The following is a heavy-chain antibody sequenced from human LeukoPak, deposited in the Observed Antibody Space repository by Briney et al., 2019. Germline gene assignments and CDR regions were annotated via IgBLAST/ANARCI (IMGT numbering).Heavy chain of an antibody. D-gene: IGHD2-2*01. Sequence: SETLSLTRAVYGGSFSGYYWSWIRQPPGKGLEWIGEINHSGSTNYNPSLKSRVTISVDTSKNQFSLKLSSVTTADTAVYYCARGVVVVPAASNFGYWGQGTLVTVSS. CDR2: INHSGST. CDR3: ARGVVVVPAASNFGY. CDR1: GGSFSGYY. V-gene: IGHV4-34*01. J-gene: IGHJ4*02.